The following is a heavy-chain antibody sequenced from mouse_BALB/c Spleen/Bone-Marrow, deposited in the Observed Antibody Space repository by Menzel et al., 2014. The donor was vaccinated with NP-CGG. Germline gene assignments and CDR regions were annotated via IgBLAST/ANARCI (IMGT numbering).Heavy chain of an antibody. D-gene: IGHD1-1*01. CDR1: GFSSTSYG. CDR3: ARDDPYGGYAMGY. CDR2: IWAGGST. J-gene: IGHJ4*01. Sequence: VNLVESGPGLVAPSQSLSITCTVSGFSSTSYGVHWVRQPPGKGLEWLGVIWAGGSTNYNSALMSRLSISKDNSKSQVFLKMNSLQTDDTAMYYCARDDPYGGYAMGYWGQGTSVTVSS. V-gene: IGHV2-9*02.